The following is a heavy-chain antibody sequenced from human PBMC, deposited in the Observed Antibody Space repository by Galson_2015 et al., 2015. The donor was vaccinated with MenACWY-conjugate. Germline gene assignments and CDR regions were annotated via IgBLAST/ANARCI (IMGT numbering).Heavy chain of an antibody. CDR3: AKAINPSGTYYYYYGLDV. D-gene: IGHD1-26*01. CDR2: ISISGGDT. CDR1: GFPFNSYA. J-gene: IGHJ6*02. Sequence: SLRLSCAASGFPFNSYAMSWVRQAPGKGLQWVSTISISGGDTYYADSVKGRVTISRDNSINTLYLQMNSLRAEDTAIYYCAKAINPSGTYYYYYGLDVWGQGTSVTVSS. V-gene: IGHV3-23*01.